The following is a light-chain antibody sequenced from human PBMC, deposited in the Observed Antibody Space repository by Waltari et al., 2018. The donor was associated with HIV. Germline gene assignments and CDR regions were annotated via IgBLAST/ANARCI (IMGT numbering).Light chain of an antibody. CDR3: QQYNNWPPNT. Sequence: VMTQFLATLSVSPGERVALSCRASQTVSAKLAWYQQKPGQAPRLLIYGASTRAPGLPARFSGSGSGREFTLTITNVQSEDSAVYFCQQYNNWPPNTFGQGTKLEIK. CDR2: GAS. CDR1: QTVSAK. V-gene: IGKV3-15*01. J-gene: IGKJ2*01.